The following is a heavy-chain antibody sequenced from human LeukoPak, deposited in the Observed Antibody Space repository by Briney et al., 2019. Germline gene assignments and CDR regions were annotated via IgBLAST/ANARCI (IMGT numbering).Heavy chain of an antibody. CDR2: ISYDGSNK. Sequence: GGSLRLSCAASGFTFSSYGMHWVRQAPGKGLEWVAVISYDGSNKYYADSVKGRFTISRDNSKNTLYLQMNSLRAEDTAVYYCAKDRGYYRYYGMDVWGQGTTVTVSS. CDR1: GFTFSSYG. D-gene: IGHD2-8*01. J-gene: IGHJ6*02. V-gene: IGHV3-30*18. CDR3: AKDRGYYRYYGMDV.